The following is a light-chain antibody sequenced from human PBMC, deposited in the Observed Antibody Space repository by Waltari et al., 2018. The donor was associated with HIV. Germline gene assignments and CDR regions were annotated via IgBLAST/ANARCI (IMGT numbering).Light chain of an antibody. CDR1: QSIGNS. CDR2: SAS. J-gene: IGKJ3*01. CDR3: QQFNSFPFT. V-gene: IGKV1-12*02. Sequence: DLQMTQSPSSVSASVGDRVTITFRASQSIGNSVAWYQQKPGQAPKLLINSASSLQSGVQSRFSDSGSGTDFTLTINSLQPEDFTTYYCQQFNSFPFTFGPGTKVDVK.